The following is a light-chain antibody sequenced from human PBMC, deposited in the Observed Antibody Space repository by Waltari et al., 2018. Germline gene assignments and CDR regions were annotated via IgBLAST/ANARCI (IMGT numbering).Light chain of an antibody. V-gene: IGKV4-1*01. CDR2: WAS. CDR3: QHYFSIPPHT. J-gene: IGKJ2*01. Sequence: DIVMTQSPEYLAVSLGERATINCKSSQSVLSNPNNKNYLAWYQQKPGQPPSLLIYWASTRESGVPDRFTGSGSGTDFTLTISSLQAEDVAVYYCQHYFSIPPHTFGQGTKLEIK. CDR1: QSVLSNPNNKNY.